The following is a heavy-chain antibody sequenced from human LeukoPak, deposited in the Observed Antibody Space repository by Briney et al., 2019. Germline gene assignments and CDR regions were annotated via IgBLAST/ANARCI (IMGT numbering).Heavy chain of an antibody. CDR1: GGSISSSSYY. V-gene: IGHV4-39*01. J-gene: IGHJ4*02. CDR2: IYYSGST. D-gene: IGHD3-9*01. Sequence: PSETLSLTCTVSGGSISSSSYYWGWIRQPPGKGLEWIGSIYYSGSTYYNPSLKSRVTISVDTSKNQFALKRSSVTAADTAVYYSARHGHDILTGYYYFDYWGQGTLVTVSS. CDR3: ARHGHDILTGYYYFDY.